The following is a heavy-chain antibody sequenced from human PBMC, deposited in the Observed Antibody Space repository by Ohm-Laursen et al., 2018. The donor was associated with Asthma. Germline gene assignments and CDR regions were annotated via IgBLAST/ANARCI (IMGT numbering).Heavy chain of an antibody. J-gene: IGHJ4*02. CDR3: ARARSGSSYDY. V-gene: IGHV3-7*02. Sequence: SLRLSCAASGLSLSTYWMTWVRQGPGKGPEWVAHIKEDGSETSYLDSLKGRMTISRDNAKNTLYLQMNSLRAEDTAVYYCARARSGSSYDYWGQGTLVTVSS. CDR2: IKEDGSET. CDR1: GLSLSTYW. D-gene: IGHD1-26*01.